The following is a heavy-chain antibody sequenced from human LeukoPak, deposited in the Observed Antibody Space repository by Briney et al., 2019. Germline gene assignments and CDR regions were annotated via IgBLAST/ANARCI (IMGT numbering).Heavy chain of an antibody. CDR1: GFTFSNYD. CDR2: IKYDGSHK. J-gene: IGHJ5*02. V-gene: IGHV3-30*02. CDR3: AKQFWSGYHS. Sequence: GGSLRLSCAASGFTFSNYDVHWVRQAPGMGLEWVSFIKYDGSHKFYSDSVQGRFIISRDNSKNTVLLQMNSLTTEDTAVYYCAKQFWSGYHSWGQGTLVTVSS. D-gene: IGHD3-3*01.